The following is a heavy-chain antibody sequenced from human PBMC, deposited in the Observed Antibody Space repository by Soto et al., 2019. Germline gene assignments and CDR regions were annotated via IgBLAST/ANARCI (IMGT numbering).Heavy chain of an antibody. Sequence: GGSLRLSCAASGFTFSSYALHWVRQAPGKGLEWVAVISYDGSNKYYADSVKGRFTISRDNSKNTLYLQMNSLRAEDTAVYYCAKVIAVAARGAFDIWGQGTMVTVSS. D-gene: IGHD6-19*01. CDR1: GFTFSSYA. CDR2: ISYDGSNK. V-gene: IGHV3-30-3*01. CDR3: AKVIAVAARGAFDI. J-gene: IGHJ3*02.